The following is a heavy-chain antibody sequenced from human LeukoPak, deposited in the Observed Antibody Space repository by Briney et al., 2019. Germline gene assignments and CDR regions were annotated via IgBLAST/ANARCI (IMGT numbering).Heavy chain of an antibody. V-gene: IGHV3-30-3*01. CDR2: ISYDGSNK. J-gene: IGHJ4*02. D-gene: IGHD3-9*01. CDR3: ARDLPQIVYDILTGYRTGGFDY. CDR1: GFTFSSYA. Sequence: GGSLRLSCAASGFTFSSYAMHWVRQAPGKGLGWVAVISYDGSNKYYADSVKGRFTISRDNSKNTLYLQMHSLRAEDTAVYYCARDLPQIVYDILTGYRTGGFDYWGQGTLVTVSS.